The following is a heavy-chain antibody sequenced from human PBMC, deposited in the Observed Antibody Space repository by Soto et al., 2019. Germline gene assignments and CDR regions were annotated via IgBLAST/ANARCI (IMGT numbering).Heavy chain of an antibody. V-gene: IGHV6-1*01. J-gene: IGHJ3*02. D-gene: IGHD6-13*01. CDR2: TYYRSKWYN. Sequence: SVSYGISGERILNLGAACNWTRTSPSRGLEWLGTTYYRSKWYNDYAVSVKSRITINPDTSKNQFSLQLNSVTPEDTAVYYCAKAGTPHDAFNIWGQGTMVTVSS. CDR3: AKAGTPHDAFNI. CDR1: GERILNLGAA.